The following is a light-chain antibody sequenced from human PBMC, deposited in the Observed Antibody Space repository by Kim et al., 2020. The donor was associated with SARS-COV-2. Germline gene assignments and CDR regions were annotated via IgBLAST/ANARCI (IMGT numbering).Light chain of an antibody. CDR2: AAS. CDR1: QGISSY. CDR3: QQLNSYPHG. V-gene: IGKV1-9*01. J-gene: IGKJ1*01. Sequence: IQLTQSPSSLSASVGDRVTITCRASQGISSYLAWYQQKPGKAPKLLIYAASTLQSGVPSRFSGSGSGTDFTLTISSLQPEDFATYYCQQLNSYPHGFGQGTKVDIK.